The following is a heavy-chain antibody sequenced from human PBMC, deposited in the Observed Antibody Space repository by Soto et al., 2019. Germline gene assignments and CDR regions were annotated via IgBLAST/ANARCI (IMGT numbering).Heavy chain of an antibody. V-gene: IGHV1-46*01. CDR1: GYTFTSYY. D-gene: IGHD2-15*01. CDR2: ISPSGGST. CDR3: ARDLDSGCSGGSCYQFDY. J-gene: IGHJ4*02. Sequence: ASVKVSCKASGYTFTSYYMHWVRQAPGQGLEWMGIISPSGGSTSYAQKFQGRVTMTRDTSTSTVYMELSSLRSEDTAVYYCARDLDSGCSGGSCYQFDYWGQGTLVTVS.